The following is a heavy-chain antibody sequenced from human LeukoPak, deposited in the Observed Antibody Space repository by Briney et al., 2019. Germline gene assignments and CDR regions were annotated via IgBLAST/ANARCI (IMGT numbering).Heavy chain of an antibody. D-gene: IGHD5-24*01. CDR1: VYTFSNYG. Sequence: GASVKVSCQASVYTFSNYGITWVRQAPGQGLEWMGWISTYNANANYAQEFQGRVTMTTDTSTSTAYMELRSLRSDDTAVYYCARRSQNGYNSPIDYWGQGTLVTVSS. CDR3: ARRSQNGYNSPIDY. CDR2: ISTYNANA. V-gene: IGHV1-18*01. J-gene: IGHJ4*02.